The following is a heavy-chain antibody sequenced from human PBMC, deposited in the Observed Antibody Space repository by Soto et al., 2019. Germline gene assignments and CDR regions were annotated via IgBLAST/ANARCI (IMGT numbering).Heavy chain of an antibody. J-gene: IGHJ3*02. CDR1: GGTFSSST. D-gene: IGHD2-21*02. CDR2: IVPLVGLT. Sequence: QVRLVQSGAEVKRPDSSVKVSCKASGGTFSSSTFSWVRQAPGQGLEWLGRIVPLVGLTYYAQKFQDRVTITADKATSTAYMELSSLRPEDTAVYYCARDDRRAYCAGDCFDAFDIWGQGTRVTVSS. CDR3: ARDDRRAYCAGDCFDAFDI. V-gene: IGHV1-69*02.